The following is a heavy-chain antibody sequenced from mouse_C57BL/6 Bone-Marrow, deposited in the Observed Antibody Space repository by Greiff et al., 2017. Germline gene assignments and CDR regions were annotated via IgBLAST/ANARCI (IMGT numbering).Heavy chain of an antibody. D-gene: IGHD1-1*01. J-gene: IGHJ2*01. V-gene: IGHV1-82*01. CDR2: IYPGDGDT. Sequence: VQLQQSGPELVKPGASVKISCKASGYAFSSSWMHWVKQRPGTGLEWIGRIYPGDGDTNYNGKFKGKATLTADKSSSTAYMQLSSLTSEDSAVYFCAREITTVVATNFDYWGQGTTLTVSS. CDR1: GYAFSSSW. CDR3: AREITTVVATNFDY.